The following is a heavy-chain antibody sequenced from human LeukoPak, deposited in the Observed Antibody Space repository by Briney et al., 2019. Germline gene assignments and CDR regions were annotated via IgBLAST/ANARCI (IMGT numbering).Heavy chain of an antibody. Sequence: SETLSLTCTVSGGSISSYYWSWIRQPAGKGLEWIGRIYTSGSTNYNPSLKSRVTMSVDTSKNQFSLKLSSVTAADTAVYYCARDLGVGTHLYYYYMDVWGKGTTVTISS. D-gene: IGHD4-23*01. J-gene: IGHJ6*03. CDR3: ARDLGVGTHLYYYYMDV. CDR1: GGSISSYY. V-gene: IGHV4-4*07. CDR2: IYTSGST.